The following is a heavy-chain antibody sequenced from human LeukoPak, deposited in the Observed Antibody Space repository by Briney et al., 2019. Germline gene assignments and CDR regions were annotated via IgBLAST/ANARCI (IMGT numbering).Heavy chain of an antibody. D-gene: IGHD5-12*01. CDR1: GFTFSSYA. J-gene: IGHJ6*02. CDR2: ISGSGGRT. V-gene: IGHV3-23*01. Sequence: PGGSLRLSCAASGFTFSSYAMSRVRQAPGKGLEWVLGISGSGGRTYYADSVKGRFTISRDNSKNRLYLQMNSLRAEDTAVYYCAKEQVATITYYYYGMDVWGQGTTVTVSS. CDR3: AKEQVATITYYYYGMDV.